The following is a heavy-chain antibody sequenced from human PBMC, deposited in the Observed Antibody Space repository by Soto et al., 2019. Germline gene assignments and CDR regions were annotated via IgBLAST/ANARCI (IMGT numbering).Heavy chain of an antibody. Sequence: QVQLVESGGGVVQPGRSLRLSCAASGFTFSSYGMHWVRQAPGKGLEWVAVISYDGSNKYYADSVKGRFTISRDNSKNTLYLQMNSLRAEDTAVYYCAKDLDLGGIAAPSLGIDVWGQGTTVTVSS. CDR1: GFTFSSYG. CDR2: ISYDGSNK. CDR3: AKDLDLGGIAAPSLGIDV. J-gene: IGHJ6*02. V-gene: IGHV3-30*18. D-gene: IGHD6-13*01.